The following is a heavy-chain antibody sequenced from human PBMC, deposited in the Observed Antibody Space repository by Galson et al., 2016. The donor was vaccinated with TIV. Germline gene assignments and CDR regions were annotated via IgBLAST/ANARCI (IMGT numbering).Heavy chain of an antibody. Sequence: SLRPSCAASGFVFSAYTMNWVRQAPGKGLEWVSSINPISNYIYYADSVRGRFTISRDNTKNSVYLQMNSLRDEDTAFYYCARVEFLEWLQLDSWGQGTLVTVSS. CDR3: ARVEFLEWLQLDS. CDR1: GFVFSAYT. CDR2: INPISNYI. V-gene: IGHV3-21*01. D-gene: IGHD3-3*01. J-gene: IGHJ4*02.